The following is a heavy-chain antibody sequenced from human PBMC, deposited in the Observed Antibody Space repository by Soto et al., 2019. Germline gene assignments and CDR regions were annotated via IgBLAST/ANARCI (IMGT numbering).Heavy chain of an antibody. CDR3: ASRYYSGSPEDRIFAYYYGMDV. CDR1: GGTFSSYA. Sequence: GASVKVSCKASGGTFSSYAISWVRQAPGQGLEWMGGIIPIFGTANYAQKFQGRVTITADESTSTAYMELSSLRSEDTAVYYCASRYYSGSPEDRIFAYYYGMDVWGQGTTVTVSS. CDR2: IIPIFGTA. D-gene: IGHD1-26*01. J-gene: IGHJ6*02. V-gene: IGHV1-69*13.